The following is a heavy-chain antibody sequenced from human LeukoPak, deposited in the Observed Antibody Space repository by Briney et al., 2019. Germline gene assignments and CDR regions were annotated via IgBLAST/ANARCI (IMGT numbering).Heavy chain of an antibody. D-gene: IGHD3-22*01. CDR3: AREGSSGYYFDY. J-gene: IGHJ4*02. CDR2: IYYSGST. Sequence: SETLSLTCTVSGGSISSYYWSWIRQPPGKGLEWIGYIYYSGSTYYNPSLKSRVTISVDTSKNQFSLKLSSVTAADTAVYYCAREGSSGYYFDYWGQGTLVTVSS. V-gene: IGHV4-59*12. CDR1: GGSISSYY.